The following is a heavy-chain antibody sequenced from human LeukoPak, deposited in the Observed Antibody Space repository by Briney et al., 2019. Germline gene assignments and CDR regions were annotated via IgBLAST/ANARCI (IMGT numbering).Heavy chain of an antibody. CDR1: AFTVSSHY. CDR2: IYSGGST. CDR3: ARGGRYGDYVAY. D-gene: IGHD4-17*01. J-gene: IGHJ4*02. V-gene: IGHV3-53*01. Sequence: GGPLRLSCAASAFTVSSHYMSWVRQAPGKGLEWVSLIYSGGSTYYADSVKGRFTISRDNSKNTLYLQMNSLRAEDTAVYYCARGGRYGDYVAYWGQGTLVTVSS.